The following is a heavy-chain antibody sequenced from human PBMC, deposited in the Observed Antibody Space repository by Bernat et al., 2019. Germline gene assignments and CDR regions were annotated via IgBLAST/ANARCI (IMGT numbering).Heavy chain of an antibody. CDR2: IYYSWST. J-gene: IGHJ6*02. D-gene: IGHD2-15*01. Sequence: QVQLQESGPGLVKPSETLSLTCTVSGGSVSSGSYYWSWIRQPPVKGLEWIGYIYYSWSTNYNPSLKSRVTISVDTSKNQFSLKLSSVTAADTAVYYCAGLVVVAATPSYYYYYGMDVWGQGTTVTVSS. CDR3: AGLVVVAATPSYYYYYGMDV. CDR1: GGSVSSGSYY. V-gene: IGHV4-61*01.